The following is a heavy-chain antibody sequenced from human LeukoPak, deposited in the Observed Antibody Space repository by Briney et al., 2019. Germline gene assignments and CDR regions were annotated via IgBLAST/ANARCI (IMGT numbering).Heavy chain of an antibody. D-gene: IGHD3-10*01. CDR1: GFTFSSYG. Sequence: GGFLRLSCAASGFTFSSYGMHWVRQAPGKGLDWVAVISYDGSNKFYADSVKGRFTISRDNSKNTLYLQMNSLRAEDTAVYYCAKDPSLITMVRGVLKLSYYFDSWGQGTLVTVSS. CDR3: AKDPSLITMVRGVLKLSYYFDS. CDR2: ISYDGSNK. J-gene: IGHJ4*02. V-gene: IGHV3-30*18.